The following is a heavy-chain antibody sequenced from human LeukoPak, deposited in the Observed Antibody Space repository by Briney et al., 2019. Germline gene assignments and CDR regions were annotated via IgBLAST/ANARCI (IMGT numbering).Heavy chain of an antibody. CDR3: DGSGSYYNVIQDY. V-gene: IGHV3-23*01. D-gene: IGHD3-10*01. Sequence: GGSLRLSCAASGFTFSSYAMSWVRQAPGNGLEWVSGISGSGGSTYYADSVKGRFTISRDNSKNTLYLQMNSLRAEDTAVYYCDGSGSYYNVIQDYWGQGTLVTVSS. J-gene: IGHJ4*02. CDR2: ISGSGGST. CDR1: GFTFSSYA.